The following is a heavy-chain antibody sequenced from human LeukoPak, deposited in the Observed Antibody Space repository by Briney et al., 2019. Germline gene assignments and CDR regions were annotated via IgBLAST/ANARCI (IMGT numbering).Heavy chain of an antibody. J-gene: IGHJ4*02. CDR2: ISYDGSNK. Sequence: GGSLRLSCAASRFTFSSYAMHWVRQAPGKGLEWVAVISYDGSNKYYANSVKGRFTISRDNSKNTLYLQMNSLRAEDTAVYYCARWHDYGDFWGQGTLVTVSS. V-gene: IGHV3-30-3*01. CDR1: RFTFSSYA. CDR3: ARWHDYGDF.